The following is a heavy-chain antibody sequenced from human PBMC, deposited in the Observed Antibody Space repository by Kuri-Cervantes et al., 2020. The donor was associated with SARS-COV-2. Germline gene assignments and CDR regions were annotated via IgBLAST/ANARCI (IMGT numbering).Heavy chain of an antibody. CDR3: ARIETSSGWYLFDF. CDR2: IDWDDDK. CDR1: GFSLSTSGMC. V-gene: IGHV2-70*11. D-gene: IGHD6-19*01. J-gene: IGHJ4*02. Sequence: SGPTLVKPTQTLTLTCTFSGFSLSTSGMCVSWIRQPPGKALEWLARIDWDDDKYYSTSLKARLTISKDTSKNQVVLTMTNTDPVDTATYYCARIETSSGWYLFDFWGQGTLVTVSS.